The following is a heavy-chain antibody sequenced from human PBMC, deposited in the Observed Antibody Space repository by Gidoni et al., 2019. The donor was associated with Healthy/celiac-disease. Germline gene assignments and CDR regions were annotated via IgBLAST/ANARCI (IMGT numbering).Heavy chain of an antibody. V-gene: IGHV5-51*01. CDR1: GYSFTSYW. Sequence: EVQLVQSGAEVKKPGESLKISCKGSGYSFTSYWITWVRQMPGKGLEWMGIIYPGDSDTRYSPSFQGQVTISADKSISTAYLQWSSLKASDTAMYYCARHARHLYCSSTSCGDYYYYMDVWGKGTTVTVSS. J-gene: IGHJ6*03. D-gene: IGHD2-2*01. CDR3: ARHARHLYCSSTSCGDYYYYMDV. CDR2: IYPGDSDT.